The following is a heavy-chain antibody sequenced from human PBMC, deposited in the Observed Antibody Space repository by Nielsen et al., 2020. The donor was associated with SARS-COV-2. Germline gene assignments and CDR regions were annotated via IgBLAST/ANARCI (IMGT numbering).Heavy chain of an antibody. J-gene: IGHJ5*02. D-gene: IGHD2-21*02. V-gene: IGHV3-33*01. Sequence: GESLKISCAASGFRFNSYGMHWVRQAPGKGLEWVAVIWYSGTNKYYADSVKGRFTISRDNSKNTVSLHMNSLRADGTGVYYCARGVTDVDHWGQGTLVIVSS. CDR2: IWYSGTNK. CDR3: ARGVTDVDH. CDR1: GFRFNSYG.